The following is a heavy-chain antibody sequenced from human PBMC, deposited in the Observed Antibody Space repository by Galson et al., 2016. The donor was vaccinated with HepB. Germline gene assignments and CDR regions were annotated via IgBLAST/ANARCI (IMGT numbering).Heavy chain of an antibody. V-gene: IGHV6-1*01. CDR3: VHRFGGRDYEY. J-gene: IGHJ4*02. Sequence: CAISGDSVSSNSATWNWIRQSPSRGLEWLGRTYYRSKWYNDQRYSPSLERRLSISKDTSRNQVVLTMTNMDPVDTATYYCVHRFGGRDYEYWGQGILVTVSS. D-gene: IGHD4-23*01. CDR1: GDSVSSNSAT. CDR2: TYYRSKWYN.